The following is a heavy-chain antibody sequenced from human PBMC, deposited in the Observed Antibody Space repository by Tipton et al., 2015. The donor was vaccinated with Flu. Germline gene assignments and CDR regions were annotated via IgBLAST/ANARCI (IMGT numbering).Heavy chain of an antibody. V-gene: IGHV3-21*01. D-gene: IGHD6-13*01. CDR2: ISSSSSYI. Sequence: SLRLSCAASGFTFSSYSMNWVRQAPGKGLEWVSSISSSSSYIYYADSGKGRFTISRDNAKNSLYLQMNSLRAEDTAVYYCASRSSSAYWGQGTLVTVSS. CDR1: GFTFSSYS. J-gene: IGHJ4*02. CDR3: ASRSSSAY.